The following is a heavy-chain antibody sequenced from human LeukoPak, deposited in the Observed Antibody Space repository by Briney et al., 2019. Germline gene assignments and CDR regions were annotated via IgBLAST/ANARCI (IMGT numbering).Heavy chain of an antibody. J-gene: IGHJ5*02. V-gene: IGHV1-69*04. D-gene: IGHD4-17*01. CDR2: IIPILGIA. CDR1: GGTFSSYA. Sequence: SVKVSCKASGGTFSSYAISWVRQAPGQGLEWMGRIIPILGIANYAQKFQGRVTITADKSTSTAYMELSSLRSEDTAVYYCARAMTTMGFDPWGQGTLVTVSS. CDR3: ARAMTTMGFDP.